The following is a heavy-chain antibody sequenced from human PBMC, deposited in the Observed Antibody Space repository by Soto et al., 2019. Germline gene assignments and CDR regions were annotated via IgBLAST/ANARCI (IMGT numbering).Heavy chain of an antibody. D-gene: IGHD2-15*01. Sequence: QVQLVESGGGVVQPGRSLRLSCAASGFTFSSYAMHWVRQAQGKGLEWVAVISYDGSNKYYADSVKGRFTISRDNSKNTLYLQMNSLRAEDTAVYYCARAGCDGGSCYTLVGLRYGMDVWGQGTTVTVSS. CDR3: ARAGCDGGSCYTLVGLRYGMDV. CDR1: GFTFSSYA. J-gene: IGHJ6*02. V-gene: IGHV3-30-3*01. CDR2: ISYDGSNK.